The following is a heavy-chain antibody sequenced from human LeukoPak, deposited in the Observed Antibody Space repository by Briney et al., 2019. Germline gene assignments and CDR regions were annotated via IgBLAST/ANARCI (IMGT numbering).Heavy chain of an antibody. Sequence: SETLSLTCTVSGGSISSYYWSWIRQPPGKGLEWIGYIYYSGSANYTPSLKSRITISVDTSRNQFSLKLNSVTAADTAVYYCARSGRGSSAGFDYWGQGTLVTVSS. D-gene: IGHD3-10*01. V-gene: IGHV4-59*01. CDR3: ARSGRGSSAGFDY. CDR1: GGSISSYY. J-gene: IGHJ4*02. CDR2: IYYSGSA.